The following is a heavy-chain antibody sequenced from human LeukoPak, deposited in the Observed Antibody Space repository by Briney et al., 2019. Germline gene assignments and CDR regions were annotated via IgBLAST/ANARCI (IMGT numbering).Heavy chain of an antibody. CDR3: ARSFSNTVRGVGDS. CDR1: GFTFSNYW. V-gene: IGHV3-74*01. Sequence: HAGGSLRLSCAASGFTFSNYWMNWVRQVPGKGLMWVSRMSGDGSSTNYADSVKGRFTISRDNAKNTLYLQMNSLRVEDTALYYCARSFSNTVRGVGDSWGQGTLVTVPS. D-gene: IGHD3-10*01. CDR2: MSGDGSST. J-gene: IGHJ4*02.